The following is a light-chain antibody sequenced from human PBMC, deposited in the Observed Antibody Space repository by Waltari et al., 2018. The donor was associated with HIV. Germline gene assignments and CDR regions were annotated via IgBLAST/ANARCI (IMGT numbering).Light chain of an antibody. Sequence: QSVLTPPPSVSGAPGQRVTISCTGSRSNIGAGYDVHWYQQLPGTAPRVLIYGNSNRPSGVPDRFSGSKSGTSASLAITGLQAEDEADYYCQSYDTSLSGSGVFGGGTKLTVL. V-gene: IGLV1-40*01. CDR1: RSNIGAGYD. J-gene: IGLJ2*01. CDR2: GNS. CDR3: QSYDTSLSGSGV.